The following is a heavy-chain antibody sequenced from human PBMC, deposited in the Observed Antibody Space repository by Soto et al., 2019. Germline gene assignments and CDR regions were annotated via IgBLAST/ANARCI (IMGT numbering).Heavy chain of an antibody. CDR2: INHSGST. CDR1: GGPFSGYY. Sequence: SETLSLTCAVYGGPFSGYYWSWIRQPPGKGLEWIGEINHSGSTNYNPSLKSRVTISVDTSKNQFSLKLSSVTAADTAVYYCARIGLRITMVRGVREPFDYWGQGTLVTVSS. V-gene: IGHV4-34*01. J-gene: IGHJ4*02. D-gene: IGHD3-10*01. CDR3: ARIGLRITMVRGVREPFDY.